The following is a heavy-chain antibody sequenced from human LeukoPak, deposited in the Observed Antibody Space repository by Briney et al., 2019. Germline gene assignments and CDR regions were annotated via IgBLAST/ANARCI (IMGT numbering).Heavy chain of an antibody. J-gene: IGHJ4*02. CDR3: ARHIFPDGSPFDS. CDR1: GDSITNNH. V-gene: IGHV4-59*08. Sequence: SETLSLTCTVSGDSITNNHWSWIRQPPGKGLEWLGHISYTGNTNYNPSLKSRLTISVDTSKNHLSLTLTSVTAADTALYYCARHIFPDGSPFDSWGQGSLVTVSS. CDR2: ISYTGNT. D-gene: IGHD3-10*01.